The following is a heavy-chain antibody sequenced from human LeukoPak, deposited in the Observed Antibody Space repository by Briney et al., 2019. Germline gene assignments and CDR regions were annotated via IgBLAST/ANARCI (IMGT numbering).Heavy chain of an antibody. J-gene: IGHJ6*04. D-gene: IGHD3-10*02. Sequence: GGSLRLSCAASGFTFSTYEMNWVRQAPGKGLEWVSYISSSGSTIYYADSVKGRFTISRDNAKNSLYLKMNSLRAEDTAVYYCAELGITMIGGVWGKGTTVTISS. CDR1: GFTFSTYE. CDR2: ISSSGSTI. CDR3: AELGITMIGGV. V-gene: IGHV3-48*03.